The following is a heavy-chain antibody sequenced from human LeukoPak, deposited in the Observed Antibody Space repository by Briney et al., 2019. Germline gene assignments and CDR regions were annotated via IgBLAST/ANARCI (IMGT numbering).Heavy chain of an antibody. CDR3: VTDYGDYHDHFDP. V-gene: IGHV3-48*03. CDR2: ISSGGSPI. Sequence: PGGSLRLSCAASVFTFSSYEMNWVREAPGKGLEGISYISSGGSPIYYADSVKGRFTISRDNAKTSLYLQMNSLRAEDTAVYYCVTDYGDYHDHFDPWGQGTLVTVSS. CDR1: VFTFSSYE. J-gene: IGHJ5*02. D-gene: IGHD4-17*01.